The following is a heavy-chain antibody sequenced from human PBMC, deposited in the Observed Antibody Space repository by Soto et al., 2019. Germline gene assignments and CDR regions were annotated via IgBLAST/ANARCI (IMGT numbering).Heavy chain of an antibody. Sequence: QVQLVESGGGVVQPGRSLRLSCAASGFTFSTYGMQWVRQAPGKGLEWVAVISYDGYLKYYVDAVKGRFTVARDNSKNMLFLEMNSLRVEDTAVYFCAKEFKVLGSHYGTLNYYYGMDVWGQGTTVTVSS. CDR2: ISYDGYLK. V-gene: IGHV3-30*18. CDR1: GFTFSTYG. CDR3: AKEFKVLGSHYGTLNYYYGMDV. J-gene: IGHJ6*02. D-gene: IGHD3-10*01.